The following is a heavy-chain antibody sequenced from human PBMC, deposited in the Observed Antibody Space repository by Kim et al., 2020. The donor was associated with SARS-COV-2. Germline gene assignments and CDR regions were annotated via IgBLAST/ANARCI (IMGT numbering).Heavy chain of an antibody. Sequence: GGSLRLSCAASGFTFSSYGMHWVRQAPGKGLEWVAVICDDGSNKYYADSVKGRFTISRDNSKNSLYLQMNSLRAEDTAVYYCARGPYSSGWYDYLDAFDIGGRGTVVTVSS. CDR2: ICDDGSNK. CDR3: ARGPYSSGWYDYLDAFDI. D-gene: IGHD6-19*01. J-gene: IGHJ3*02. V-gene: IGHV3-33*01. CDR1: GFTFSSYG.